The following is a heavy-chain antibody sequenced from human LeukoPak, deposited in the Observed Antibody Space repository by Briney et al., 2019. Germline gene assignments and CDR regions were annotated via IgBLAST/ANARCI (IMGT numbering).Heavy chain of an antibody. V-gene: IGHV3-21*01. CDR3: AELGITMIGGV. J-gene: IGHJ6*04. D-gene: IGHD3-10*02. CDR2: ISSGSDYR. CDR1: GFTFSNYG. Sequence: GGSLRLSCAASGFTFSNYGMNWVRQAPGKGLEWVSFISSGSDYRHYADSVQGRFTIFRDNAKNSLYLQMNSLRAEDTAVYYCAELGITMIGGVWGKGTTVTISS.